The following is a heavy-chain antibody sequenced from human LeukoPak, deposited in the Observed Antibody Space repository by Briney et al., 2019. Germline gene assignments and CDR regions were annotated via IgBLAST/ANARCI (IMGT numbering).Heavy chain of an antibody. CDR2: ISAYNGNT. J-gene: IGHJ4*02. Sequence: GASVKVSCKASGYTFTSYGISWVRQAPGQGLEWMGWISAYNGNTNYAQKLQGRVTMTTDTSTSTAYMELRSPRSDDTAVYYCARGPYLAAAGMFDYWGQGTLVTVSS. V-gene: IGHV1-18*01. CDR3: ARGPYLAAAGMFDY. D-gene: IGHD6-13*01. CDR1: GYTFTSYG.